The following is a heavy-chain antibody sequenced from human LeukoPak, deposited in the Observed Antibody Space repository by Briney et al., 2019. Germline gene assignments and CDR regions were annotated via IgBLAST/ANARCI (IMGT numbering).Heavy chain of an antibody. Sequence: SETLSLTCTVSGGSISSDSYYWAWIRQPPGKGLEWIASIYYSGSTYYNPSLKSRVTISVDTSRNQFSLRLSSVTAADTAVYYCASLAVAGLSEGYWGQGTLVIVSS. D-gene: IGHD6-19*01. V-gene: IGHV4-39*01. CDR2: IYYSGST. CDR1: GGSISSDSYY. J-gene: IGHJ4*02. CDR3: ASLAVAGLSEGY.